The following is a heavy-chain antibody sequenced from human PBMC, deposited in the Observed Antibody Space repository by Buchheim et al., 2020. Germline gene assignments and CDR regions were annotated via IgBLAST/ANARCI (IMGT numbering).Heavy chain of an antibody. V-gene: IGHV1-8*01. CDR3: ARRSRPHVEMATTQSGDFDY. J-gene: IGHJ4*02. Sequence: QVQLVQSGAEVKKPGASVKVSCKASGYTFTSYDINWVRQATGQGLEWMGWMNPNSGNTGYAQKFQGRVTMTRNTSISTAYMELSSLRSEDTAVYYCARRSRPHVEMATTQSGDFDYWGQGTL. CDR2: MNPNSGNT. CDR1: GYTFTSYD. D-gene: IGHD5-24*01.